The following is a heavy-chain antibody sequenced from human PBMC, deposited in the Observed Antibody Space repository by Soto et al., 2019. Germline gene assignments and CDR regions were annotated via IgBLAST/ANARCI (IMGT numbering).Heavy chain of an antibody. J-gene: IGHJ4*02. CDR3: AKDQIGPVNRPFDY. V-gene: IGHV3-23*01. CDR2: ISGSGGST. Sequence: GSLRLSCSASGFTFSSYAMSWVRQAPGKGLEWVSAISGSGGSTYYADSVKGRFTISRDNSKNTLYLQMNSLRAEDTAVYYCAKDQIGPVNRPFDYWGQGTLVTVS. CDR1: GFTFSSYA.